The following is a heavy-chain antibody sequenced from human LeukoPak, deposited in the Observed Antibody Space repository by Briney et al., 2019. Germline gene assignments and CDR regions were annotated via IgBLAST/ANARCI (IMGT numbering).Heavy chain of an antibody. CDR1: GYTFTSYG. CDR2: ISAYNGNT. J-gene: IGHJ5*01. D-gene: IGHD5-12*01. V-gene: IGHV1-18*01. CDR3: ASGSGYVIDTWFDP. Sequence: ASVKVSCKASGYTFTSYGISWVRQAPGQGLEWMGWISAYNGNTNYAQKLQGRVTMTTDTSTSTAYMELRSLRSDDTAVYYCASGSGYVIDTWFDPWGQGTLVTVSS.